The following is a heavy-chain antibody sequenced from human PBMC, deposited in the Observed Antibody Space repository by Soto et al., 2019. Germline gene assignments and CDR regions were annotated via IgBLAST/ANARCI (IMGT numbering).Heavy chain of an antibody. CDR3: AHRRPYSNSPEYFFDY. J-gene: IGHJ4*02. D-gene: IGHD6-6*01. V-gene: IGHV2-5*02. CDR2: IYWDDDK. Sequence: QITLKESGPTLVKPTQTLTLTCTFSGFSLSTSGVDVGWIRQPPGKALEWLALIYWDDDKRYSPSLKSRLTITKDTSKTQVVLTMTNMDPLDTATYSCAHRRPYSNSPEYFFDYWGQGTLVTVSS. CDR1: GFSLSTSGVD.